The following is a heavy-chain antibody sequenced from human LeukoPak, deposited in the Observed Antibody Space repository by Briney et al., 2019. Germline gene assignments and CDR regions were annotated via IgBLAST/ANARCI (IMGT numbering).Heavy chain of an antibody. CDR2: IYTSGST. CDR3: ARGDYDYVWGSFLSLDV. Sequence: SQTLSLTCTVSGGSISSGSYYWSWIRQPAGKGLEWIGRIYTSGSTNYNPSLKSRVTISVDTSKNQFSLKLSSVTAADTAAYYCARGDYDYVWGSFLSLDVWGQGTTVTVSS. J-gene: IGHJ6*02. CDR1: GGSISSGSYY. V-gene: IGHV4-61*02. D-gene: IGHD3-16*01.